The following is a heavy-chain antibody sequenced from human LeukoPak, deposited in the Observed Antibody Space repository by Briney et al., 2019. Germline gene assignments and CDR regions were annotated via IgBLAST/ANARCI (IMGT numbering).Heavy chain of an antibody. D-gene: IGHD6-19*01. CDR2: IYYSGST. CDR1: GGSISSYY. J-gene: IGHJ4*02. Sequence: PSETLSLTCTVSGGSISSYYWSWIRQPPGKGLEWIGYIYYSGSTNYNPSLKSRVTLLVDTSNNQFSLSLSSVTAADTAVYYCARSYGYSSGWYGAYYFDYWGQGTLVTVSS. V-gene: IGHV4-59*01. CDR3: ARSYGYSSGWYGAYYFDY.